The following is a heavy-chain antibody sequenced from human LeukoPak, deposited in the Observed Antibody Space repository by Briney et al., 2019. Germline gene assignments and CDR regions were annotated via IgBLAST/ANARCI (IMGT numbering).Heavy chain of an antibody. D-gene: IGHD3-22*01. CDR2: IWYDGSNK. J-gene: IGHJ4*02. Sequence: GRSLRLSYAASGFIFSSYGMHWVRQAPGKRLEWVAVIWYDGSNKYYADSVNGRFTISRDNSKNTLYLQMNSLRAEDTAVYYCAREGSDAYYYDSSGYYYFDYWGQGTLVTVSS. CDR3: AREGSDAYYYDSSGYYYFDY. CDR1: GFIFSSYG. V-gene: IGHV3-33*01.